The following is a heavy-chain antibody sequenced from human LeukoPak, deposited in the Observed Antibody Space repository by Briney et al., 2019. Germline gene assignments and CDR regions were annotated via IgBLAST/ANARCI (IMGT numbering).Heavy chain of an antibody. Sequence: GGSLRLSCAASGFTFSSYAMSWVRQAPGKGLEWASAISGSGGSTYYADSVKGRFTISRDNSKNTLYLQMNSLRAEDTAVYYCAKSFSLLLVFDYWGQGTLVTVSS. D-gene: IGHD2/OR15-2a*01. J-gene: IGHJ4*02. CDR1: GFTFSSYA. V-gene: IGHV3-23*01. CDR2: ISGSGGST. CDR3: AKSFSLLLVFDY.